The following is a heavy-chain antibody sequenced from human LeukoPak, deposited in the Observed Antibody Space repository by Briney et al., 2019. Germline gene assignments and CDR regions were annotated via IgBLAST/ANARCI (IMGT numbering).Heavy chain of an antibody. Sequence: SETLSLTCTVSGVSISSSNSCWGWIRQPPGKGLEWIGSIYYSGNTYYNASLKSQVSISIDTSKSQFSLKLTSVTAADTAVYYCARQTGSGLFILPGGQGTLVTVSS. D-gene: IGHD3/OR15-3a*01. J-gene: IGHJ4*02. CDR2: IYYSGNT. V-gene: IGHV4-39*01. CDR1: GVSISSSNSC. CDR3: ARQTGSGLFILP.